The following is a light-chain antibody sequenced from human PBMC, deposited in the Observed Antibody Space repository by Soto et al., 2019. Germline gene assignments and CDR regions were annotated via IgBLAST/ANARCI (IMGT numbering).Light chain of an antibody. CDR2: SAS. CDR3: QQYNNWPPYS. J-gene: IGKJ2*01. CDR1: QSVGTN. Sequence: IVMTQSPATLSVSPGESATLSCRASQSVGTNLAWYQRTPGQAPRVLIHSASTRATGIPARFSGSGSDTEFTLTISGLQSEDFAIYYCQQYNNWPPYSFGQGTKLENK. V-gene: IGKV3-15*01.